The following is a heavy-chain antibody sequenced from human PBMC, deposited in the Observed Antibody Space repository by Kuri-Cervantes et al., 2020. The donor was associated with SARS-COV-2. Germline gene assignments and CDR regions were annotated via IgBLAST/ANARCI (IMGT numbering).Heavy chain of an antibody. V-gene: IGHV3-7*01. Sequence: GGSLRLSCAASGFTFGSYWMSWVRQAPGKGLEWVANIKQDGSEKYYVDSVKGRFTISRDNAKNSLYLQMNSLRAEDTAVYYCARAEWGLTDYWGQGTLVTVSS. D-gene: IGHD1-26*01. CDR2: IKQDGSEK. CDR1: GFTFGSYW. J-gene: IGHJ4*02. CDR3: ARAEWGLTDY.